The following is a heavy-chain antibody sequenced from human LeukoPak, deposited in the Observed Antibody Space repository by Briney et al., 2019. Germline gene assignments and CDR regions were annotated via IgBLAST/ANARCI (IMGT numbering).Heavy chain of an antibody. CDR3: ARETNGDYVALDY. CDR2: INPSGGST. Sequence: ASVKVSCKASGYTFTSYYMHWVRQAPGQGLEWMGIINPSGGSTSYAQKFQGRVTMTRDTSTSTAYMELSSLRSKDTAVYYCARETNGDYVALDYRGQGTLVTVSS. CDR1: GYTFTSYY. V-gene: IGHV1-46*01. J-gene: IGHJ4*02. D-gene: IGHD4-17*01.